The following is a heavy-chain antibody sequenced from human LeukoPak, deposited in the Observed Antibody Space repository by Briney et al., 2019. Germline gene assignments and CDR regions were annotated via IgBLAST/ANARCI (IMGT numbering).Heavy chain of an antibody. D-gene: IGHD3-22*01. CDR3: VRQSNGSGYHYDP. Sequence: WETVSLTCTVCGDSLNRSYWIWMRHPPGGGRVGIGLIYNPGATSYNPSLKSRVTISVHTSKNQFSLRLSSVTAADTAVYYCVRQSNGSGYHYDPWGQGTLVTVSP. CDR1: GDSLNRSY. V-gene: IGHV4-59*08. CDR2: IYNPGAT. J-gene: IGHJ5*02.